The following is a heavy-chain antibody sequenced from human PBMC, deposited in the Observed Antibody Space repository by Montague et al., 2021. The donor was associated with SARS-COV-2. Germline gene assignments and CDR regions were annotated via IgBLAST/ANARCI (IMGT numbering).Heavy chain of an antibody. CDR1: GGSISSYY. CDR2: IYYSGST. D-gene: IGHD6-19*01. Sequence: SETLSLTCTVSGGSISSYYWSWIRQPPGKGLEWIGYIYYSGSTXXXPSXQGRVTISVDTSKNQFSLKLSSVTAADTAVYYCARGSGWMGNAFDIWGQGTMVTVSS. J-gene: IGHJ3*02. V-gene: IGHV4-59*01. CDR3: ARGSGWMGNAFDI.